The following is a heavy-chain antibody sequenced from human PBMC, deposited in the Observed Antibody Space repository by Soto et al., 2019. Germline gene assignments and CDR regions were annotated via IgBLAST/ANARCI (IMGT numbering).Heavy chain of an antibody. V-gene: IGHV5-51*01. CDR3: ARPYGMDV. CDR2: IYPDDSET. J-gene: IGHJ6*02. CDR1: GYSFTSYW. Sequence: GESLKISCKCSGYSFTSYWIGWVRQMPGKGLEWMGVIYPDDSETRYSPSFQGQATSSADKSISTAYLQWSSLKASDTAMYYCARPYGMDVWGQGTTVTVSS.